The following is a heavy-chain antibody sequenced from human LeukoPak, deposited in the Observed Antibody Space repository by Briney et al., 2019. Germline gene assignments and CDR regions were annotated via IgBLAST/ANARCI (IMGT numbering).Heavy chain of an antibody. V-gene: IGHV4-34*01. D-gene: IGHD4-17*01. CDR3: ANLEPNPRSTEEGWYFDL. Sequence: SETLSLTCAVYGGSFSGYYWSWIRQPPGKGLEWIGEINHSGSTNYNPSLKSRVTISVDTSKNQFSLKLSSVTAADTAVYYCANLEPNPRSTEEGWYFDLWGRGTLVTVSS. CDR2: INHSGST. CDR1: GGSFSGYY. J-gene: IGHJ2*01.